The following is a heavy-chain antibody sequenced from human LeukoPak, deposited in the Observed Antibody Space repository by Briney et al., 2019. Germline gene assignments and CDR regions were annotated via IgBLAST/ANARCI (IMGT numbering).Heavy chain of an antibody. CDR1: GFTFSNYA. J-gene: IGHJ4*02. Sequence: PGGSLRLSCAASGFTFSNYAMNWVRQAPGKGLEWVSGISGSGESTNYADSVKGRFTISRDNAKNSLYLQMNSLRAEDTALYYCARDHYTWNDAYLDYWGQGTLVTVSS. CDR2: ISGSGEST. V-gene: IGHV3-23*01. D-gene: IGHD1-1*01. CDR3: ARDHYTWNDAYLDY.